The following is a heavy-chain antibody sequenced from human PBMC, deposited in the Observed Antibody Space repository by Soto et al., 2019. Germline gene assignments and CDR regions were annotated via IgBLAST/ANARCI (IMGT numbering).Heavy chain of an antibody. J-gene: IGHJ4*02. CDR3: AREFGGVIGAPDY. CDR1: GFTFSNYV. D-gene: IGHD3-16*02. CDR2: IWNDGSMR. Sequence: QVQLVESGGGVVQPGRSLRLSCAASGFTFSNYVMHWVRQAPGKGLEWVALIWNDGSMRCADSVKGRFTISRDNSENTLYLQMNSLCAEDTAVYYCAREFGGVIGAPDYWGQGTLVTVSS. V-gene: IGHV3-33*01.